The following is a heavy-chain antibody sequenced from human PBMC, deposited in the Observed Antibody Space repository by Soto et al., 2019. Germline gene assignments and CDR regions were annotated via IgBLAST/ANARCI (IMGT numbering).Heavy chain of an antibody. CDR3: VRDGERSGDAGDS. D-gene: IGHD1-26*01. CDR2: IKGDGSSA. CDR1: GFTFSRHW. V-gene: IGHV3-74*01. J-gene: IGHJ4*02. Sequence: EVQLVESGGALVQPGGSLRLSCAASGFTFSRHWMHWVRQAPGKGLMWISRIKGDGSSANYADSVRGRFTIPRDNAKSTLYLQMDSLRAEDTAVYYCVRDGERSGDAGDSWGQGTQVTVSS.